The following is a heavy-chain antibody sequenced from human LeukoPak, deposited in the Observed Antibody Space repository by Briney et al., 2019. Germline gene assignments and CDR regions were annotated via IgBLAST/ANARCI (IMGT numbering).Heavy chain of an antibody. V-gene: IGHV1-24*01. D-gene: IGHD3-3*01. CDR1: GYTLTELS. CDR3: ATEWPSPDYDFWSGLRSKYAFDI. CDR2: FDPEDGET. J-gene: IGHJ3*02. Sequence: ASVTVSCKVSGYTLTELSMHWVRQAPGKGLEWMGGFDPEDGETIYAQKFQGRVTMTEDTSTDTAYMELSSLRSEDTAVYYCATEWPSPDYDFWSGLRSKYAFDIWGQGTMVTVSS.